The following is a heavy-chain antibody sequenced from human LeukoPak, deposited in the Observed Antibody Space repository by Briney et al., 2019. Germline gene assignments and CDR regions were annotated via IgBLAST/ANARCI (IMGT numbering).Heavy chain of an antibody. CDR2: IYPGDSDT. CDR3: ARLIRDIVVVPAALYYFDY. D-gene: IGHD2-2*01. J-gene: IGHJ4*02. Sequence: GESLKISCKGSGYSFTSYWIGWVRQMPGKGLEWMGIIYPGDSDTRYSPSFQGQVTISADKSISTAYLQWSSLKASDTAMYYCARLIRDIVVVPAALYYFDYWGQGTLVTVSS. V-gene: IGHV5-51*01. CDR1: GYSFTSYW.